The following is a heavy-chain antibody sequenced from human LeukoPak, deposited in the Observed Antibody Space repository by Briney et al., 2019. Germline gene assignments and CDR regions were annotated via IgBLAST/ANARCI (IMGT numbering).Heavy chain of an antibody. CDR2: IDPNSGGT. V-gene: IGHV1-2*02. J-gene: IGHJ4*02. Sequence: ASVKVSCKASGYTFTGYYMHWVRQAPGQGLEWMGWIDPNSGGTNYAQKFQGRVTMTRDTSVSTAYMVLNRLRSDDTAVYYCARDLFVVPGVAAAGTQIDNWGQGTLVTVSS. D-gene: IGHD6-13*01. CDR1: GYTFTGYY. CDR3: ARDLFVVPGVAAAGTQIDN.